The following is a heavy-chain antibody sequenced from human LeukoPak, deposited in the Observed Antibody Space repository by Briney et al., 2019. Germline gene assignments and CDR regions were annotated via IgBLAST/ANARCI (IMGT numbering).Heavy chain of an antibody. CDR2: ISGSGGTT. Sequence: GGSLRLSCAASGFTFSSYAMSWVRQAPGKGLEWVSAISGSGGTTYYADSVKGRFTISRDNSKNTLYLQTDSLRAEDTAVYYCVKGGGGLTYYYDSSGYYWGQGTLVTVSS. D-gene: IGHD3-22*01. J-gene: IGHJ4*02. V-gene: IGHV3-23*01. CDR3: VKGGGGLTYYYDSSGYY. CDR1: GFTFSSYA.